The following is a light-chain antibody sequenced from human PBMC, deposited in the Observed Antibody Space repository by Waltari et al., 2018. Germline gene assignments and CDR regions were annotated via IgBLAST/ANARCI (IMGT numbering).Light chain of an antibody. Sequence: QSALTQPPSVSGSPGQSISISCTGTSLAIGLYDNSSWYPQQPVKAPKMMLYDVSNRPSGVSNRFSGSKSGNTASLIISGLKTEDEADYYCQCYDGSNQGTWVFGGGTKLTVL. V-gene: IGLV2-14*03. CDR3: QCYDGSNQGTWV. CDR2: DVS. CDR1: SLAIGLYDN. J-gene: IGLJ3*02.